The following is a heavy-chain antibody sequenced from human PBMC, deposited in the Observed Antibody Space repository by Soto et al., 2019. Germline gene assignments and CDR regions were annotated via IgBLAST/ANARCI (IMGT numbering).Heavy chain of an antibody. CDR3: ARITASYYFDY. V-gene: IGHV4-30-2*01. D-gene: IGHD3-10*01. CDR2: IYHSGGT. CDR1: GGSISSGGYS. Sequence: PSETLSLTCAVSGGSISSGGYSWCWIRQPPGKGLEWIGYIYHSGGTYYNPSLKSRVTISVDRSKNQFSLKLSSVTAADTAVYYCARITASYYFDYWGQGTLVTVSS. J-gene: IGHJ4*02.